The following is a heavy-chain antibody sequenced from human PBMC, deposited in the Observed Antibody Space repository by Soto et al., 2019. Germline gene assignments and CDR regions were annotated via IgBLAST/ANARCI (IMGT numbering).Heavy chain of an antibody. CDR2: IYYSGST. D-gene: IGHD3-22*01. Sequence: LSLTCTVSGGSISSRGYYWSWIRQHPGKGLEWIGYIYYSGSTYYNPSLKSRVTISEDTSKNQFSLKLTSVTAADTAVYYCARAFDSHYFDYWGQGTLVTVSS. CDR3: ARAFDSHYFDY. J-gene: IGHJ4*02. CDR1: GGSISSRGYY. V-gene: IGHV4-31*03.